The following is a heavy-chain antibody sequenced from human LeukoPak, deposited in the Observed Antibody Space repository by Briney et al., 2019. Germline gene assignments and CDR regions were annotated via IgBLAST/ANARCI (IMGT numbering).Heavy chain of an antibody. D-gene: IGHD6-19*01. CDR3: GRPTKYWLVRGNGVDV. Sequence: GASLRLSCAASGFSFSSYAMTWVRQAPGEGLEWVSSIDAGGGDTYHSDSVKGRFTISRDNSMNTLYLQMNSLRADDTAVYYCGRPTKYWLVRGNGVDVWGQGTTVTVSS. V-gene: IGHV3-23*01. CDR1: GFSFSSYA. J-gene: IGHJ6*02. CDR2: IDAGGGDT.